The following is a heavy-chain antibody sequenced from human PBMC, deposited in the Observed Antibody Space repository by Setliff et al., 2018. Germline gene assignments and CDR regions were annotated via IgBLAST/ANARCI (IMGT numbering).Heavy chain of an antibody. CDR3: ARGRRFGEYWFDP. CDR2: INAGNGHT. CDR1: GYTFTNYA. D-gene: IGHD3-10*01. Sequence: ASVKVSCKASGYTFTNYAMHWMRQAPGQRLEWMGWINAGNGHTKYSQEFQGRVTITRDTSASTAYMELSSLRSEDMAVYYCARGRRFGEYWFDPWGREPRSPSPQ. J-gene: IGHJ5*02. V-gene: IGHV1-3*03.